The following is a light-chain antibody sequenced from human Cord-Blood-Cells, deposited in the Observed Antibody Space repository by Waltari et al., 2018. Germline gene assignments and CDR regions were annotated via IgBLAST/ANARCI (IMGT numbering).Light chain of an antibody. V-gene: IGKV3-15*01. J-gene: IGKJ1*01. CDR2: GAS. Sequence: EIVMTQSPATLSVSPGERATLSCRASQSVSSNLAWYQQKPGQAPWLLIYGASTRATGIPARFSGSGSGTEFTLTISSLQSEDFAVYYCQQYNTWPRTFGQGTKVEIK. CDR1: QSVSSN. CDR3: QQYNTWPRT.